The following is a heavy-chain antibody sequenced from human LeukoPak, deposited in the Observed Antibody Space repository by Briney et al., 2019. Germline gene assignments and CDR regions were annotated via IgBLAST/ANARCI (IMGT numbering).Heavy chain of an antibody. CDR1: GLTFSDDW. J-gene: IGHJ4*02. V-gene: IGHV3-74*01. D-gene: IGHD6-25*01. CDR3: VREGGDY. CDR2: IDSGGSNT. Sequence: GGSLRLSCAAYGLTFSDDWMHWVRQAPGKGLVWVSRIDSGGSNTAYADSVKGRFTVPRDNGKKMVFLEMNSLRAEDTAVYYCVREGGDYWGQGTLVAVSS.